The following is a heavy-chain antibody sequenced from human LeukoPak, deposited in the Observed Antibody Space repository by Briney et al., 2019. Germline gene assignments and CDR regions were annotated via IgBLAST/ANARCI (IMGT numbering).Heavy chain of an antibody. J-gene: IGHJ4*02. V-gene: IGHV3-30*03. Sequence: GGSLRLSCAASGFTFSSYGMHWVRQAPGKGLEWVAVISYDGSNKYYADSVKGRFTISRDNSKNTLYLQMNSLRAEDTAVYYCARSPSLGWSDYWGQGTLVTVSS. CDR1: GFTFSSYG. CDR2: ISYDGSNK. D-gene: IGHD3/OR15-3a*01. CDR3: ARSPSLGWSDY.